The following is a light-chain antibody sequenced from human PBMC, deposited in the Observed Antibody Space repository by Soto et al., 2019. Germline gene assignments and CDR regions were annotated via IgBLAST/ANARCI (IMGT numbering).Light chain of an antibody. J-gene: IGLJ2*01. Sequence: QSALTQPASVSGSPGQSITISCSGTSNDVGGYDYVSWYQQHPGKAPKLVIHEVSNRPSWVSNRFSGSKSGNTASLTISGLQPEDEADYYCNSYTSSYTLVFGGGTKLTVL. CDR1: SNDVGGYDY. V-gene: IGLV2-14*01. CDR2: EVS. CDR3: NSYTSSYTLV.